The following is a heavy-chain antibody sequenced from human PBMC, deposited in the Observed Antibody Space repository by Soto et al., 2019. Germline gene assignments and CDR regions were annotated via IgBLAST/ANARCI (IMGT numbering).Heavy chain of an antibody. CDR2: ISAYNGNT. Sequence: QVQLVQSGAEVKKPGASVKVSCKASGYTFTSYGISWVRQAPGQGLEWMGWISAYNGNTNYAQKLQGRVTMTTDTSTSTAYMELRSLRSDDTAVYYCARVIGSYYFYYYGMDVWGQGTTVTVSS. CDR1: GYTFTSYG. V-gene: IGHV1-18*01. CDR3: ARVIGSYYFYYYGMDV. J-gene: IGHJ6*02. D-gene: IGHD1-26*01.